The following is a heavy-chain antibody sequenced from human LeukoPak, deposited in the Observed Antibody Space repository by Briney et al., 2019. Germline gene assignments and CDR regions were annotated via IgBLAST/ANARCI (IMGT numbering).Heavy chain of an antibody. D-gene: IGHD3-22*01. CDR2: SSGGGGST. CDR1: GFTFISYA. V-gene: IGHV3-23*01. CDR3: AKICCGYDSSGYSSRGAFDI. Sequence: PGGSLRLSCTASGFTFISYAMSWVRQAPGKGLEWVSGSSGGGGSTYHADSVKGRFTISRDNSKNTLYLQMNSLRAQDTAVYYCAKICCGYDSSGYSSRGAFDIWGQGTLVTVSS. J-gene: IGHJ3*02.